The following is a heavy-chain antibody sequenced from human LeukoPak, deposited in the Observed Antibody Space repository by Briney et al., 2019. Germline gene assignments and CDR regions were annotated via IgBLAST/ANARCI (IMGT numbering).Heavy chain of an antibody. CDR2: ISAYNGNT. D-gene: IGHD3-9*01. V-gene: IGHV1-18*01. CDR1: GYTFTSYG. Sequence: ASVKVSCKASGYTFTSYGISWVRQAPGQGLEWMGWISAYNGNTNYAQKPQGRVTMTTDTSTSTAYMELRSLRSDDTAVYYCARDPLRYFDWLPYYFDYWGQGTLVTVSS. CDR3: ARDPLRYFDWLPYYFDY. J-gene: IGHJ4*02.